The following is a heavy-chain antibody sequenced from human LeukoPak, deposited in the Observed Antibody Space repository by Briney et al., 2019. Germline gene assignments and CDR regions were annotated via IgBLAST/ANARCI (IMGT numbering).Heavy chain of an antibody. CDR3: ARDRDSSGYYWARAFDI. Sequence: GRSLRLSCAASGFVFNSYGMHWVRQAPGKGLEWVAVIWSDGSNTYYADSVKGRFTISRDNSKNTLYLQMNSLRAEDTAVYYCARDRDSSGYYWARAFDIWGQGTMVTVSS. CDR1: GFVFNSYG. CDR2: IWSDGSNT. J-gene: IGHJ3*02. D-gene: IGHD3-22*01. V-gene: IGHV3-33*01.